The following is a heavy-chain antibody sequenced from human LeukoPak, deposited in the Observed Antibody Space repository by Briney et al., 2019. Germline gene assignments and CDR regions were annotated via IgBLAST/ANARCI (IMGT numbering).Heavy chain of an antibody. V-gene: IGHV4-4*02. J-gene: IGHJ5*02. CDR3: ARKIPNNLFDP. D-gene: IGHD1-20*01. Sequence: SETLSLTCVVSGGSISSSDWWSLVRQPPGKGLEWIGETYHSGSTNYNPSLKSRVTISVDKSKNQFSLNLSSVTAADTAVYYCARKIPNNLFDPWGQGTLVTVSS. CDR1: GGSISSSDW. CDR2: TYHSGST.